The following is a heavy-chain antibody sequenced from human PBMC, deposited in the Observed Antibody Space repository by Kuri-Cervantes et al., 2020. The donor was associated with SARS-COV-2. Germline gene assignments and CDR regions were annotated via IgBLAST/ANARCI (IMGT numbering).Heavy chain of an antibody. Sequence: GSLRLSCTVSGGSTSSSSYYWGWIRQPPGKGLEWIGSIYYSGSTYYNPSLKSRVTISVDTSKNQFSLKLSSVTAADTSVYYCARQMMSSITIFGVVITRNWFDPWGQGTLVTVSS. V-gene: IGHV4-39*01. J-gene: IGHJ5*02. CDR2: IYYSGST. CDR3: ARQMMSSITIFGVVITRNWFDP. CDR1: GGSTSSSSYY. D-gene: IGHD3-3*01.